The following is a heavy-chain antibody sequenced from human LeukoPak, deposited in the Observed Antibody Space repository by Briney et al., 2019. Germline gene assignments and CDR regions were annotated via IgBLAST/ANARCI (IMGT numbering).Heavy chain of an antibody. CDR2: IYHSGAT. CDR3: AREFNC. V-gene: IGHV4-38-2*02. J-gene: IGHJ4*02. CDR1: GHSIINSYY. Sequence: PSETLSLTCTVSGHSIINSYYWGWIRQPPGKGLEWIGSIYHSGATYYNPSLKSRVTISMDTSQNQFSLRLRSVTAADTAVYYCAREFNCWGQGTLVTVSS.